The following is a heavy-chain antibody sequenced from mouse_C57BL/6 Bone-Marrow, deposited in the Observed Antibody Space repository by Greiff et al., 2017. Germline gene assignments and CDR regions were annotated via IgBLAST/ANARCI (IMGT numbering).Heavy chain of an antibody. Sequence: QVQLQQSGAELVKPGASVKLSCKASGYTFTSYWMQWVKQRPGQGLEWIGEIDPSDSYTNYNQKFKGKATLTVDTSSSTAYMQLSSLTSEDSAVYYCARPPLYDYDRYYYAMDYWGQGTSVTVSS. CDR3: ARPPLYDYDRYYYAMDY. CDR1: GYTFTSYW. D-gene: IGHD2-4*01. CDR2: IDPSDSYT. J-gene: IGHJ4*01. V-gene: IGHV1-50*01.